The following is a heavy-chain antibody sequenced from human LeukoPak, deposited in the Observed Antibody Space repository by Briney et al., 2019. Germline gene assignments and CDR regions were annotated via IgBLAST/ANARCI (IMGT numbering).Heavy chain of an antibody. D-gene: IGHD3-10*01. CDR2: ISHTSSYT. J-gene: IGHJ4*02. CDR1: GFTISDFY. Sequence: GGSLRLSCAASGFTISDFYMSWIRQAPGKGLELVSYISHTSSYTTYADSVKGRFTISRDNSKNSLYLQMNSLRAEDTAVYYCARALYGSGTYSTYWGQGTLVTVSS. V-gene: IGHV3-11*05. CDR3: ARALYGSGTYSTY.